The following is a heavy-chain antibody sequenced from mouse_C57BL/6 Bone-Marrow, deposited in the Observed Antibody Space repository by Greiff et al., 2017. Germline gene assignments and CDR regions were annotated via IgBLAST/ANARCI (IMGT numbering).Heavy chain of an antibody. J-gene: IGHJ2*01. CDR2: IDPEIGDT. D-gene: IGHD2-3*01. V-gene: IGHV14-4*01. Sequence: EVKLQESGAELVRPGASVKLSCTASGFNIKDDYIHWVKQRPEQGLEWIGWIDPEIGDTKYTLKFQGKATITSDTSSNTAYLQLSSLTSEDTAVYYCSCFDGYYFDFWGQGTTRTVAS. CDR1: GFNIKDDY. CDR3: SCFDGYYFDF.